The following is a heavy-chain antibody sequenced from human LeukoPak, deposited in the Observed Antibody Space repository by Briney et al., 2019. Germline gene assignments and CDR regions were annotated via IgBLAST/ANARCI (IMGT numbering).Heavy chain of an antibody. J-gene: IGHJ3*02. CDR3: ARDYRSSWRAFDI. CDR2: ISAYNGNT. D-gene: IGHD6-13*01. CDR1: GYTFTSYG. V-gene: IGHV1-18*01. Sequence: GASVNVSCKASGYTFTSYGISWVRQAPGQGREWMGWISAYNGNTNYAQKAQGRVTMTTDTSTSTAYMELRSLRSDDTAVYYCARDYRSSWRAFDIWGQGTMVTVSS.